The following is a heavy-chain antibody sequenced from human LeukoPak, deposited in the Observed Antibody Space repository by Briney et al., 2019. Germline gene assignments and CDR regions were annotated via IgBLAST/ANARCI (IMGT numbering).Heavy chain of an antibody. CDR2: IYYSGST. CDR3: ASSINNGRIPPGTRYYYMDV. V-gene: IGHV4-59*01. D-gene: IGHD1-14*01. CDR1: GGSISSYY. J-gene: IGHJ6*03. Sequence: SETLSLTCTVSGGSISSYYWSWIRQPPGKGLEWIGYIYYSGSTNYNPSLKSRVTISVDTSKNQFSLKLSSETAADTAVYYCASSINNGRIPPGTRYYYMDVWGKGTTVTVSS.